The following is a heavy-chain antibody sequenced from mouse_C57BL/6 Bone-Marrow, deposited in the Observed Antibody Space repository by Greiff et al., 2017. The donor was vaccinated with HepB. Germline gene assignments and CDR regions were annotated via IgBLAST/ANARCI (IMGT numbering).Heavy chain of an antibody. CDR1: GYTFTEYT. CDR3: ARHEDYGSSARAWFAY. Sequence: VKLMESGAELVKPGASVKLSCKASGYTFTEYTIHWVKQRSGQGLEWIGWFYPGSGSIKYNEKFKDKATMTADKSSSTVYMELSRLTSEDSAVYFCARHEDYGSSARAWFAYWGQGTLVTVSA. J-gene: IGHJ3*01. D-gene: IGHD1-1*01. V-gene: IGHV1-62-2*01. CDR2: FYPGSGSI.